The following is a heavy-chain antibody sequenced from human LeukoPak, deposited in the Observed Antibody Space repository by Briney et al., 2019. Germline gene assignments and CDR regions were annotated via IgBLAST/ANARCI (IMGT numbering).Heavy chain of an antibody. CDR1: GFTVDSNY. CDR2: IYSGGST. J-gene: IGHJ4*02. V-gene: IGHV3-66*01. CDR3: AKEAVAGTLDH. Sequence: GGSLRLSCAASGFTVDSNYMTWVRHAPGKGLEWVSVIYSGGSTYYADSVKGRFTISRDNAKNTLHLQMNSLRAEDTAVYYCAKEAVAGTLDHWGQGTLVTVSS. D-gene: IGHD6-19*01.